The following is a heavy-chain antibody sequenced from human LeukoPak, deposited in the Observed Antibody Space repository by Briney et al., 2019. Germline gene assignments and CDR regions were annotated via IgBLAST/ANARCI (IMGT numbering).Heavy chain of an antibody. V-gene: IGHV3-11*04. J-gene: IGHJ4*02. CDR3: AKGYGSTWTFDY. CDR1: GITFSDYY. CDR2: ISSTGSTT. D-gene: IGHD6-13*01. Sequence: PGGSLRLSCAASGITFSDYYMSLIRQVPGKGLEWLAYISSTGSTTNYADSVKGRFTISRDNTKKSLYLQMNSLGGEDTAVYYCAKGYGSTWTFDYWGQGILVTVSS.